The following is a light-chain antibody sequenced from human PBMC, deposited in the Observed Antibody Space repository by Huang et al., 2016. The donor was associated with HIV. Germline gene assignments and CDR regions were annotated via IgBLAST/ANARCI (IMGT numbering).Light chain of an antibody. J-gene: IGKJ2*01. Sequence: EVVLTQSPATLSLSPGDSATLSCRASQSISNYLAWYQQNPGQAPRLLIYDTSTRATGVPPGLSGSGFATDFTLTISSLEPEDFAVYHCQQRSNWPPYTFGQGTKLEIK. CDR1: QSISNY. V-gene: IGKV3-11*01. CDR3: QQRSNWPPYT. CDR2: DTS.